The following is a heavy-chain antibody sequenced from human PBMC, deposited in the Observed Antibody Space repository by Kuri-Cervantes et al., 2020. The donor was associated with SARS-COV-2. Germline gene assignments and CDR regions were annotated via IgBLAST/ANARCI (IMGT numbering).Heavy chain of an antibody. Sequence: LSLTCAASGFTVSSNYMSWVRQAPGKGLEWVSVIYSGGSTYYADSVKGRFTISRDNSKNTLYLQMNSLRAEDTAVYYCAKDVNGWLGGFDYWGQGILVTVSS. CDR1: GFTVSSNY. CDR2: IYSGGST. D-gene: IGHD5-12*01. V-gene: IGHV3-53*01. CDR3: AKDVNGWLGGFDY. J-gene: IGHJ4*02.